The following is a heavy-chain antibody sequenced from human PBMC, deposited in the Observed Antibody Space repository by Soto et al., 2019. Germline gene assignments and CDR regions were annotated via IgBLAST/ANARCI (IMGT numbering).Heavy chain of an antibody. CDR2: ISGSGVST. Sequence: GTLRLSCAASVFTCISYAMSWVRQAPGKGLEWVSAISGSGVSTYYADSVKGRFTISRDNSKNTLYLQMNSLRAEDTAVYYCAKDGAVYAIFYWFDPWGQGTLVTVSS. CDR3: AKDGAVYAIFYWFDP. CDR1: VFTCISYA. D-gene: IGHD2-8*01. V-gene: IGHV3-23*01. J-gene: IGHJ5*02.